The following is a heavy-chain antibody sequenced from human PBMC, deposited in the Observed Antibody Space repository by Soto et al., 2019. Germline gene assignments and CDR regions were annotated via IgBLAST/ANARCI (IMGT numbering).Heavy chain of an antibody. CDR1: VYTFTSYD. CDR3: ASRWLQQTYYYYYGMDV. V-gene: IGHV1-8*01. D-gene: IGHD5-12*01. J-gene: IGHJ6*02. CDR2: MNPNSGNT. Sequence: GXSVKVSCKASVYTFTSYDINWVRQATGQGLEWMGWMNPNSGNTGYAQKFQGRVTMTRNTSISTAYMELSSLRSEDTAVYYCASRWLQQTYYYYYGMDVWGQGTTVTGSS.